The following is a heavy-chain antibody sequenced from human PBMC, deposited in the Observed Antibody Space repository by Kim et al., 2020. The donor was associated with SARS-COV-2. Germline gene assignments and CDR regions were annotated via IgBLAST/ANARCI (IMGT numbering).Heavy chain of an antibody. J-gene: IGHJ4*02. Sequence: GGSLRLSCAASGFTFSSYAMHWVRQAPGKGLEWVAVISYDGSNKYYADSVKGRFTISRDNSKNTLYLQMNSLRAEDTAVYYCARDASGSYWATFDYWGQG. D-gene: IGHD1-26*01. CDR3: ARDASGSYWATFDY. CDR1: GFTFSSYA. CDR2: ISYDGSNK. V-gene: IGHV3-30*04.